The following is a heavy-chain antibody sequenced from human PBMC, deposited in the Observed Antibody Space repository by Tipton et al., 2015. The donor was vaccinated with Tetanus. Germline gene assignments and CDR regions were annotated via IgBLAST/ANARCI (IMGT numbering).Heavy chain of an antibody. CDR3: VRAATSGMIRFDP. CDR1: GGTFSSNA. Sequence: QVQLVQSGAEVRKPGSSVKVSCKVSGGTFSSNAISWVRQAPGQGLEWMGGIIPMLDEINHAQKFQGRVTVTADESTSTAYMELRGLRSDDTAVYYCVRAATSGMIRFDPWGQGTLVTVSS. D-gene: IGHD6-13*01. CDR2: IIPMLDEI. V-gene: IGHV1-69*01. J-gene: IGHJ5*02.